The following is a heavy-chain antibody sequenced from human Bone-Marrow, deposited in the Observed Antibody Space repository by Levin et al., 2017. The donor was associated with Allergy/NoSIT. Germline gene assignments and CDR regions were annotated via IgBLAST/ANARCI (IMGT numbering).Heavy chain of an antibody. CDR2: INPLNGGI. Sequence: ASVKVSCKASGYSFTDFYIHWVRQVPGLGLEWMGLINPLNGGIKYAPKFQGRVTMTRDTPMTTAYMELTNLRSDDTAVYYCARSLVGATFDFWGQGTLVTVSS. D-gene: IGHD1-26*01. J-gene: IGHJ4*01. CDR1: GYSFTDFY. CDR3: ARSLVGATFDF. V-gene: IGHV1-2*02.